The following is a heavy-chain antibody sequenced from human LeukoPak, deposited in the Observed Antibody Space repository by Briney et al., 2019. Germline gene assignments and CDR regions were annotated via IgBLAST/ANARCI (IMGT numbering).Heavy chain of an antibody. CDR2: ISSSSSTI. Sequence: GGSLRLSCAASGFTFSSYSMNWVRQAPGKGLEWVSYISSSSSTIYYADPVKGRFTISRDNAKDSLYLQMDSLRAEDTAVYYCATERAGTTGDYWGQGTLVTVSS. CDR1: GFTFSSYS. J-gene: IGHJ4*02. V-gene: IGHV3-48*04. D-gene: IGHD1-1*01. CDR3: ATERAGTTGDY.